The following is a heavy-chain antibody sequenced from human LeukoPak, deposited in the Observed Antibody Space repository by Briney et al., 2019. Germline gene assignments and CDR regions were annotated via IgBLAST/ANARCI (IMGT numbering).Heavy chain of an antibody. V-gene: IGHV4-38-2*01. D-gene: IGHD3-10*01. Sequence: SETRSLTCAVSGYSISSGYYWGWIRQPPGKRLEWIGSIYHSGSTYYNPSLKSRVTISVDTSKNQFSLKLSSVTAADTAVYYCARRRITMVRGEGWFDPWGQGTLVTVSS. CDR2: IYHSGST. J-gene: IGHJ5*02. CDR1: GYSISSGYY. CDR3: ARRRITMVRGEGWFDP.